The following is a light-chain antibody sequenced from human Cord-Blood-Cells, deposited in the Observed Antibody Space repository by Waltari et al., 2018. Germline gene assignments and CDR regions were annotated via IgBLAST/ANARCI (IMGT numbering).Light chain of an antibody. CDR3: QQYYSYPWT. Sequence: AIRMTQSPSSLSASTGDRVTITCRASQGISSYLAWYQQKPGKAPKLLIYAASTLQSGVPSWFSGSGSGTDFTLTISCLQSEDFATYHCQQYYSYPWTFGQGTKVEIK. CDR1: QGISSY. J-gene: IGKJ1*01. CDR2: AAS. V-gene: IGKV1-8*01.